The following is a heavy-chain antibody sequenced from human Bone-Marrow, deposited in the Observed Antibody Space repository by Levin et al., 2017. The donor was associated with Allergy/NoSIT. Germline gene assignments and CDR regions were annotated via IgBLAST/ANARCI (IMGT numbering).Heavy chain of an antibody. Sequence: SETLSLTCAVYGGSFSGYYWSWIRQPPGKGLEWIGEINHSGSTNYNPSLKSRVTISVDTSKNQFSLKLSSVTAADTAVYYCARGGSSIAARGQNWFDPWGQGTLVTVSS. CDR3: ARGGSSIAARGQNWFDP. D-gene: IGHD6-6*01. CDR2: INHSGST. CDR1: GGSFSGYY. V-gene: IGHV4-34*01. J-gene: IGHJ5*02.